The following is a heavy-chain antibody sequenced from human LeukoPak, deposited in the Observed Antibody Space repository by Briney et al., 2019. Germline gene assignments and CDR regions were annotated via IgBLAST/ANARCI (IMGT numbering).Heavy chain of an antibody. Sequence: SETLSLTCAVSGGSISSGGYSWSWIRQPPGKGLEWIGYIYHSGSTYYNPSLKSRVTISVDRSKSQFSLKLSSVTAADTAVYYCARALGYCSGGSCYSGGMDVWGKGTTATVSS. V-gene: IGHV4-30-2*01. CDR1: GGSISSGGYS. CDR2: IYHSGST. D-gene: IGHD2-15*01. CDR3: ARALGYCSGGSCYSGGMDV. J-gene: IGHJ6*04.